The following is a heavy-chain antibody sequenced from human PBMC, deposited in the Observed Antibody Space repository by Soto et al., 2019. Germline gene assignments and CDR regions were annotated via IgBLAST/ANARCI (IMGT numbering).Heavy chain of an antibody. J-gene: IGHJ4*02. CDR2: IYYSGST. CDR1: GGSISSSSYY. V-gene: IGHV4-39*07. D-gene: IGHD3-3*01. Sequence: SETLSLTCTVSGGSISSSSYYWGWIRQPPGKGLEWIGSIYYSGSTYYNLSLKSRVTISVDTSKNQFSLKLSSVTAADTAVYYCARDFRESGVVFDYWGQGTLVTVS. CDR3: ARDFRESGVVFDY.